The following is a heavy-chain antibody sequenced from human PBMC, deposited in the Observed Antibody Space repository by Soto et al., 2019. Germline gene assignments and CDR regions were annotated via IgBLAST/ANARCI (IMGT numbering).Heavy chain of an antibody. J-gene: IGHJ6*02. V-gene: IGHV3-30-3*01. CDR3: ARELGDRVYCSYAMDV. Sequence: QVQLVESGGGVVQPGRSLRLSCAASGFTFSSYAIHWVRQAPGKGLEWVAVISYDGSNKYYAESVKGRFTISRDNSKNTLYLQMNGRRAEETAVYYCARELGDRVYCSYAMDVWGQGTTVTVSS. CDR1: GFTFSSYA. CDR2: ISYDGSNK. D-gene: IGHD2-21*01.